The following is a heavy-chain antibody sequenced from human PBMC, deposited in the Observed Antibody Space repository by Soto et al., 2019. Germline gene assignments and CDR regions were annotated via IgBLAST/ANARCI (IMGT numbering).Heavy chain of an antibody. CDR1: GGTFSSYA. CDR2: IIPIFGTA. CDR3: ASLVYCSGGSCRNWFDP. V-gene: IGHV1-69*01. Sequence: QVQLVQSGAEVKKPGSSVKVSCKASGGTFSSYAISWVRQAPGQGLEWMGGIIPIFGTANYAQKFQGRVTITADESTSTAYMERSSLRSEDTAVYYCASLVYCSGGSCRNWFDPWGQGTLVTVSS. J-gene: IGHJ5*02. D-gene: IGHD2-15*01.